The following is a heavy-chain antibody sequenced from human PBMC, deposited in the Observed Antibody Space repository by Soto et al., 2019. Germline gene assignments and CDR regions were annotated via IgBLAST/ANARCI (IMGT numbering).Heavy chain of an antibody. Sequence: PSETLSLTCTVSGGSISSYYWSWIRQPPGKGLEWIGYIYYSGSTNYNPSLKSRVTISVDTSKNQFSLKLSSVTAADTAVYYCARTYYDYIWGSYRSYYFDYWGQGTLVTVSS. D-gene: IGHD3-16*02. J-gene: IGHJ4*02. CDR2: IYYSGST. CDR1: GGSISSYY. V-gene: IGHV4-59*01. CDR3: ARTYYDYIWGSYRSYYFDY.